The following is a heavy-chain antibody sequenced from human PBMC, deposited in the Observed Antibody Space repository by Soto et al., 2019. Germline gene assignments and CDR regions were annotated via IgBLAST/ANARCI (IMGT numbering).Heavy chain of an antibody. CDR1: GYTFTSYR. CDR2: ISAYDGNT. D-gene: IGHD3-22*01. CDR3: ARGGYYDSSGSRNYYYYGMNV. Sequence: ASVKVSCKASGYTFTSYRIDWVRQAPGQGLERLGWISAYDGNTKYAQILQGRVSLTTDTSTNTAYMELRSLRSDDTAMYFCARGGYYDSSGSRNYYYYGMNVWGQGTTVTVSS. V-gene: IGHV1-18*01. J-gene: IGHJ6*02.